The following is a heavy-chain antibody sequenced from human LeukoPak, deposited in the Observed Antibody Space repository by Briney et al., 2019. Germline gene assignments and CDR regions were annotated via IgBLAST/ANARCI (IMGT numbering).Heavy chain of an antibody. D-gene: IGHD6-13*01. V-gene: IGHV4-59*12. CDR1: GGSISSYY. CDR2: IYYSGGT. Sequence: SETLSLTCTVSGGSISSYYWSWIRQPPGKGLEWIGYIYYSGGTNYNPSLKSRVTISVDTSKNQFSLKLSSVTAADTAVYYCARDIAAALYNWFDPWGQGTLVTVSS. CDR3: ARDIAAALYNWFDP. J-gene: IGHJ5*02.